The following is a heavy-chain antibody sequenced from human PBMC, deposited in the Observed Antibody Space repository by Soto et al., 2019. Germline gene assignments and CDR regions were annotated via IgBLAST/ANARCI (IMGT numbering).Heavy chain of an antibody. CDR3: ARAQTTVTTYYYYGMDV. CDR1: GFTFSSYG. D-gene: IGHD4-17*01. Sequence: GGSLRLSCAVSGFTFSSYGMHWVRQAPGKGLEWVAVIWYDGSNKYYADSVKGRFTISRDNSKNTLYLQMNSLRAEDTAVYYCARAQTTVTTYYYYGMDVWGQGTTVTVSS. J-gene: IGHJ6*02. CDR2: IWYDGSNK. V-gene: IGHV3-33*01.